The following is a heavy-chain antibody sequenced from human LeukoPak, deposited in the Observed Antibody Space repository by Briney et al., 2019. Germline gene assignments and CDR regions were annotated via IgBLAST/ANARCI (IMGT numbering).Heavy chain of an antibody. V-gene: IGHV3-21*01. CDR2: ISSSSSYI. D-gene: IGHD3-3*01. CDR3: ARAVLRFSPGGMDV. Sequence: GGSLRLSGAASGFTFSSYSMNWVRQAPGKGLEWVSSISSSSSYIYYADSVKGRFTISRDNAKNSLYLQMNSLRAEDTAVYYCARAVLRFSPGGMDVWGQGTTVTVSS. J-gene: IGHJ6*02. CDR1: GFTFSSYS.